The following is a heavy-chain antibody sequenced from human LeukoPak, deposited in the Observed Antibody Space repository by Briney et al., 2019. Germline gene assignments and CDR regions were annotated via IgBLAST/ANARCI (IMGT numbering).Heavy chain of an antibody. CDR3: ARLSTTSGWYSWFDP. CDR1: GGSISNYY. CDR2: IYYTGST. Sequence: PSETLSLTCVVSGGSISNYYWSWIRQPPGKGLECIGYIYYTGSTTYNPSLKSRVTISVDSSKNQFSLRLSSVTAADTAVYYCARLSTTSGWYSWFDPWGQGTLVTVSS. D-gene: IGHD6-19*01. J-gene: IGHJ5*02. V-gene: IGHV4-59*08.